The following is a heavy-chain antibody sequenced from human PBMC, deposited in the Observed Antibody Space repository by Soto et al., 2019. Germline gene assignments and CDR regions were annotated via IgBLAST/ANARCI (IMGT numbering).Heavy chain of an antibody. Sequence: QMPLVQSGPEVKKPGTSVKVSCKASGFTFTNSAMQWVRQARGQRPEWIGWIVLGSGNTNYAQRFQERVTITRDMSTSTAYMELSSLRSEDTAVYYCAARISGGSYSYWGQGTLVTVSS. V-gene: IGHV1-58*02. CDR3: AARISGGSYSY. CDR2: IVLGSGNT. CDR1: GFTFTNSA. D-gene: IGHD1-26*01. J-gene: IGHJ4*02.